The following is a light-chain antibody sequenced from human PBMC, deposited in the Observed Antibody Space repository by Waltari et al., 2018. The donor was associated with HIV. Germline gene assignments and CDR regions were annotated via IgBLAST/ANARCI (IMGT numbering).Light chain of an antibody. V-gene: IGLV1-40*01. CDR3: QSYDSNLSGL. Sequence: QSELTQPPSVSAAPGQRVTISCTGSSSNIGAGYDVHWYQQVPGRAPNDVSYVNSNRPSGVPDRFSGSKSGSSASLVITGLQSEDEADYYCQSYDSNLSGLFGGGTKVTVL. CDR1: SSNIGAGYD. J-gene: IGLJ2*01. CDR2: VNS.